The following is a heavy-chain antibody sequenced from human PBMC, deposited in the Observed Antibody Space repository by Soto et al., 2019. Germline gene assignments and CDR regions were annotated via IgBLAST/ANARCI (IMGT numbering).Heavy chain of an antibody. V-gene: IGHV3-33*01. CDR1: GFTFSSYG. CDR2: IWYDGSNK. J-gene: IGHJ4*02. Sequence: PGGSLGLSCAASGFTFSSYGMHWVRQAPGKGLEWVAVIWYDGSNKYYADSVKGRFTISRDNSKNTLYLQMNSLRAEDTAVYYCARDSSGAGFDYWGQGTLVTVSS. D-gene: IGHD4-17*01. CDR3: ARDSSGAGFDY.